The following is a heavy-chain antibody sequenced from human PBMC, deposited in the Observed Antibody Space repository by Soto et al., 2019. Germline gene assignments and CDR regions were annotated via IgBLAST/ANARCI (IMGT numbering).Heavy chain of an antibody. D-gene: IGHD1-1*01. V-gene: IGHV3-74*01. CDR1: GFTFSGCW. CDR3: VQGGLTTNSYYYGMDF. J-gene: IGHJ6*02. Sequence: EVQLVESGGGLVQPGGSLRLSCAASGFTFSGCWMHWVRQAPGKGLVWVSRISSDGTYTYYAESVKGRFTISRDNAKNTLYLQMSSLSAEDTAVYYCVQGGLTTNSYYYGMDFWGQGTTVTVSS. CDR2: ISSDGTYT.